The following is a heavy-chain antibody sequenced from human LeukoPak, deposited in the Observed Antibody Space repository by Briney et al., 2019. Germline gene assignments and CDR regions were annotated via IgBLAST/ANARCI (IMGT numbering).Heavy chain of an antibody. CDR1: GFTFSSFW. Sequence: GGSLRLSCAASGFTFSSFWMSWVRQAPGKGLEWVANIKQDGTEKYYVDSVKGRFTISRDTAQNSLYLQMNSLRAEDTAVYYCARPHFGSFNYWGQGTLVTVSS. V-gene: IGHV3-7*01. D-gene: IGHD3-10*01. CDR2: IKQDGTEK. CDR3: ARPHFGSFNY. J-gene: IGHJ4*02.